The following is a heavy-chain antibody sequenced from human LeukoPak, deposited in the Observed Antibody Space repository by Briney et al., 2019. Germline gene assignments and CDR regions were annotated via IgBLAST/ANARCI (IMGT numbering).Heavy chain of an antibody. CDR2: SKSKTDGGTT. CDR1: GFSFTNAW. Sequence: GGSLRLSCVASGFSFTNAWMNWVRQAPGKGLEWVGRSKSKTDGGTTEYAAPVKGRFTISRDDSKNTLYPQMNSLKSEDTAVYYCTTRHYGDFDYWGQGTLVTVSS. D-gene: IGHD4-17*01. CDR3: TTRHYGDFDY. V-gene: IGHV3-15*01. J-gene: IGHJ4*02.